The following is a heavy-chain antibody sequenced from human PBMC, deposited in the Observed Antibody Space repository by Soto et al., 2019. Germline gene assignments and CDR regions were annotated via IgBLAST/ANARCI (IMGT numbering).Heavy chain of an antibody. CDR1: GGTFSSYA. CDR3: ARVNGDDDYYYYYYMDV. Sequence: SVKVSCKASGGTFSSYAISWVRQAPGQGLEWMGWIIPIYGTANYAQKLQGRVTMTTDESTSTAYMELRSLRSDDTAVYYCARVNGDDDYYYYYYMDVWGKGTTVTVSS. V-gene: IGHV1-69*05. J-gene: IGHJ6*03. D-gene: IGHD4-17*01. CDR2: IIPIYGTA.